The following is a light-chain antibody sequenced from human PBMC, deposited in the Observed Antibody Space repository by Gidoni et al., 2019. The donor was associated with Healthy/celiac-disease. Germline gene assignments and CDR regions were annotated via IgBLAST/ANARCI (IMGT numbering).Light chain of an antibody. CDR2: KAS. V-gene: IGKV1-5*03. Sequence: IQLTQSPSTLSSAVVDSSTITCRPSQSISSWLAWYQQKPGKAPNLLIYKASSLESGVPSRFSGSGSGTEFTLTISSLQPDDFATYYCQKYNSYSTFGQGTKVEIK. J-gene: IGKJ1*01. CDR3: QKYNSYST. CDR1: QSISSW.